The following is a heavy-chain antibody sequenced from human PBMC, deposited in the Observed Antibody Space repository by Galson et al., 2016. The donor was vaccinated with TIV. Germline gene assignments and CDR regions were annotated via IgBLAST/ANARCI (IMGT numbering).Heavy chain of an antibody. D-gene: IGHD3-22*01. CDR1: GLTFSSFA. CDR3: AKMDSSGFYYYYAFDV. J-gene: IGHJ6*02. Sequence: SLRLSCAASGLTFSSFAFSWVRQAPGKGLEWVSAITVSGANTYYTDSVKGRFTVSRDNSKNTLYLQMNSLRAEDAAVYYCAKMDSSGFYYYYAFDVWGQGTTVTVSS. V-gene: IGHV3-23*01. CDR2: ITVSGANT.